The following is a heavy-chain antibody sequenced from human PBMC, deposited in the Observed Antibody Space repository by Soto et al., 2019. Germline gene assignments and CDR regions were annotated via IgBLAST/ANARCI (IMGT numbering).Heavy chain of an antibody. V-gene: IGHV3-30*18. CDR1: GFTFSSYG. CDR2: ISYDGSNK. Sequence: GGSLSLSCAASGFTFSSYGMHWVRQAPGKGLEWVAVISYDGSNKYYADSVKGRFTISRDNSKNTLYLQMNSLRAEDTAVYYCAKDNDYWGQGTLVTVSS. J-gene: IGHJ4*02. CDR3: AKDNDY.